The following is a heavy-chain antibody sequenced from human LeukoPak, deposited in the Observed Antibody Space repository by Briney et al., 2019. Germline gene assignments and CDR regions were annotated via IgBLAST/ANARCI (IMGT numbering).Heavy chain of an antibody. CDR1: GYTFTSYD. V-gene: IGHV1-8*03. Sequence: AASVKVSCKASGYTFTSYDINWVRQATGQGLEWMGWMNPNSGNTGYAQKFQGRVTITRNTSISTAYMELSSLRSEDTAVYYCARVSGNYIYYYMDVWGKGTTVGVSS. D-gene: IGHD4-11*01. CDR3: ARVSGNYIYYYMDV. CDR2: MNPNSGNT. J-gene: IGHJ6*03.